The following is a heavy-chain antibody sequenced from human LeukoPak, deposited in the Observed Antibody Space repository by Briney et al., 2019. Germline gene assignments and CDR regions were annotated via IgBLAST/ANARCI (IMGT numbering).Heavy chain of an antibody. Sequence: SETLSLTCTVSGGSISSYYWSWIRQPPGKGLEWIGYIYYSGSTNCNPSLKSRVTISVNTSKNQFSLKLSSVTAADTAVYYCARLAAHDAFDIWGQGTMVTVSS. CDR1: GGSISSYY. V-gene: IGHV4-59*01. D-gene: IGHD6-13*01. J-gene: IGHJ3*02. CDR3: ARLAAHDAFDI. CDR2: IYYSGST.